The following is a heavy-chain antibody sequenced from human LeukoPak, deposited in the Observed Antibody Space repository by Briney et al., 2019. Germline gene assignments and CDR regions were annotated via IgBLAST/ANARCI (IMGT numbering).Heavy chain of an antibody. CDR2: ISYDGSNK. D-gene: IGHD3-22*01. CDR3: ARLTKYYYDSSGDY. CDR1: GFTFSSYA. J-gene: IGHJ4*02. V-gene: IGHV3-30-3*01. Sequence: GGSLRLSCAASGFTFSSYAMHWVRQAPGKGLEWVAVISYDGSNKYYADSVKGRFTISRDNSKNTLYLQMNSLRAEDTAVYYCARLTKYYYDSSGDYWGQGTLVTVSS.